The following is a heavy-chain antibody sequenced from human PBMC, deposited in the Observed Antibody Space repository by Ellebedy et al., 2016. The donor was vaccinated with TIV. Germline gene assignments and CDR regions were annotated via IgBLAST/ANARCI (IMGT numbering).Heavy chain of an antibody. D-gene: IGHD3-10*01. Sequence: LSLTXXASGFTFSSYWIHWVRQAPGKGLVWLSPINSDGSITLYADSVKGRFTMSRDNAKNMVYLQMNSLRAEDTAVYYCARGSSYIHGSLKYWGQGILVTVSS. CDR1: GFTFSSYW. J-gene: IGHJ4*02. V-gene: IGHV3-74*01. CDR3: ARGSSYIHGSLKY. CDR2: INSDGSIT.